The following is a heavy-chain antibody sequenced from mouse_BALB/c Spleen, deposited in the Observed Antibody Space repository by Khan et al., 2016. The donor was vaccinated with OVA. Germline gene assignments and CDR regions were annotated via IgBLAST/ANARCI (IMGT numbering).Heavy chain of an antibody. J-gene: IGHJ2*01. CDR1: GYTFTSYT. Sequence: QMQLEESGAELARPGASVKMSCKASGYTFTSYTMHWVKQRPGQGLEWIGYINPSSGYTKYNQKYKDKATLTADKSSSTTYMQLSSLTSEDSAVYYCARTHEKWGQGTTLTVSS. CDR2: INPSSGYT. V-gene: IGHV1-4*01. CDR3: ARTHEK.